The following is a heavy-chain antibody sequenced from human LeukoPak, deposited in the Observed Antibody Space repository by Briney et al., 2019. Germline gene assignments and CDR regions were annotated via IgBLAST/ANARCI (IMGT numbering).Heavy chain of an antibody. V-gene: IGHV3-74*01. D-gene: IGHD3-22*01. CDR2: INSDGSST. Sequence: GGSLRLSCAASGFTFSSYWMHWVRQAPGKGLVWVSRINSDGSSTSYADSVKGRFTISRDNAKNTLYLQMNSLKTEDTAVYYCTTGGSGYYFAGDAFDIWGQGTMVTVSS. CDR1: GFTFSSYW. CDR3: TTGGSGYYFAGDAFDI. J-gene: IGHJ3*02.